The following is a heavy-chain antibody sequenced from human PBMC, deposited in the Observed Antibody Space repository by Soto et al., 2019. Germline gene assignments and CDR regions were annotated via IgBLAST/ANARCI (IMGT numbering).Heavy chain of an antibody. V-gene: IGHV4-59*01. Sequence: SETLSLTCTVSGGSISSYYWSWIRQPPGKGLEWIGYIYYSGSTNYNPSLKSRVTISVDTSKNQFSLKLRSVIVADTAVYHCARFVRSCSGTTCYTRADVWGQGTTVTVSS. CDR1: GGSISSYY. CDR3: ARFVRSCSGTTCYTRADV. CDR2: IYYSGST. D-gene: IGHD2-2*02. J-gene: IGHJ6*02.